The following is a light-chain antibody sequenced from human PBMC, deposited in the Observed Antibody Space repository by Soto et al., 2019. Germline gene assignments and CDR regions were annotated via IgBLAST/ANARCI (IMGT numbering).Light chain of an antibody. CDR2: EVT. V-gene: IGLV2-8*01. CDR3: SSYAGSDTPYV. J-gene: IGLJ1*01. CDR1: SSDIGGYDY. Sequence: QSALTQPPSASGSPGQSVTISCTGTSSDIGGYDYVSWYRQHPGKAPKLMIYEVTKRPSGVPGRFSGSKSGNTASLTVSGLQAEDEADYYCSSYAGSDTPYVFGTGTQLTVL.